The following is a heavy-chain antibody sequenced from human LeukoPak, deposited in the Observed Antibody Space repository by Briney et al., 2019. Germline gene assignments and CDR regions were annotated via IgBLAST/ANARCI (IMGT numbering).Heavy chain of an antibody. CDR3: ARDLGPDCSSTRCYALDV. CDR1: GGPISSYF. D-gene: IGHD2-2*01. J-gene: IGHJ6*02. Sequence: SETLSLTCTVSGGPISSYFWSRIRQPAGKGLEWIGRNYTSGITNYNPSLKSRVTMSVDTSKNQFSLKLSSVTAADTAVYYCARDLGPDCSSTRCYALDVWGQGTTVTVSS. CDR2: NYTSGIT. V-gene: IGHV4-4*07.